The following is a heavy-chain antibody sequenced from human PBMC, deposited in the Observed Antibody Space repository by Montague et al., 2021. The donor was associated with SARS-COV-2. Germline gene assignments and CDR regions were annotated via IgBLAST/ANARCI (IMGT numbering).Heavy chain of an antibody. Sequence: PVLVKPTQTPTLTCTFSGFSLSTNGMCVSWIRQPPGKALEWLARSDWDDDKYYSTSLKTRLTISKDTSKNQVVLTMTNMDPVDTATYYCVRLRSGGSLSGDMYYFDYWGLGTLVTVSS. V-gene: IGHV2-70*11. CDR2: SDWDDDK. D-gene: IGHD5-12*01. J-gene: IGHJ4*02. CDR1: GFSLSTNGMC. CDR3: VRLRSGGSLSGDMYYFDY.